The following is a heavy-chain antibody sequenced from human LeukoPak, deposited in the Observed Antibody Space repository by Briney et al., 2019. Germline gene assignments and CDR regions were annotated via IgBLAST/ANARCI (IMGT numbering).Heavy chain of an antibody. D-gene: IGHD3-3*01. CDR2: INHSGST. CDR3: ARGQLGFWSGYYTSNYYYYYMDV. Sequence: SETLSLTCAVYGGSFSGYYWSWIRHPPGKGLEWIGEINHSGSTNYNPSLKSRVTISVDTSKNQFSLKLSSVTAADTAVYYCARGQLGFWSGYYTSNYYYYYMDVWGKGTTVTVSS. J-gene: IGHJ6*03. V-gene: IGHV4-34*01. CDR1: GGSFSGYY.